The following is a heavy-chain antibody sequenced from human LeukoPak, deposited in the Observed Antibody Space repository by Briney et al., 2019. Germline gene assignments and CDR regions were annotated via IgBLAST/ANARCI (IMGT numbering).Heavy chain of an antibody. Sequence: GGSLRLSCAASGFTFSSYAMSWVRQAPGKGPEWVSAISGSGGSTYYADSVKGRFTISRDNSKNTLYLQMNSLRAEDTAVYYCAKVLWDIVVVVAAQNWFDPWGQGTLVTVSS. CDR1: GFTFSSYA. CDR2: ISGSGGST. J-gene: IGHJ5*02. V-gene: IGHV3-23*01. CDR3: AKVLWDIVVVVAAQNWFDP. D-gene: IGHD2-15*01.